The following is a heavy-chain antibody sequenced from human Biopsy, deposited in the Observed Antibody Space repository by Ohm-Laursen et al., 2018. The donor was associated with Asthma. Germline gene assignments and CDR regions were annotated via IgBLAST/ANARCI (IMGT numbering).Heavy chain of an antibody. Sequence: SDTLSLTCSIYAFSVRDYYWTWVRQSPGKGLEWIGESDHRGSTEVSPTLKSRVTISKDTSAFNFSLKVRSVTATDTAIYYCAGGPEWSGLDVWGQGTTVTVSS. CDR3: AGGPEWSGLDV. J-gene: IGHJ6*02. CDR2: SDHRGST. D-gene: IGHD3-3*01. CDR1: AFSVRDYY. V-gene: IGHV4-34*01.